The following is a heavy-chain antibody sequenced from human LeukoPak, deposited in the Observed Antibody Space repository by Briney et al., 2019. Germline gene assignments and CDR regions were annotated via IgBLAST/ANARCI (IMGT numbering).Heavy chain of an antibody. CDR3: SKARRRQPDAFDI. CDR2: ISGSGGST. Sequence: GSLILSCAAFGFTFSSYAMSWVRQAPGKGLEWVSAISGSGGSTYYADSVKGRFTISRDNSKNTLYLQMNSLRAEDTAVYYCSKARRRQPDAFDIWGQGTMVTVSS. V-gene: IGHV3-23*01. CDR1: GFTFSSYA. J-gene: IGHJ3*02. D-gene: IGHD6-13*01.